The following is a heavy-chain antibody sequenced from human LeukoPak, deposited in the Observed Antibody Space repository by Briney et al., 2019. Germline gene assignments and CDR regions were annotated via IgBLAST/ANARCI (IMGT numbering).Heavy chain of an antibody. CDR2: INWNGGST. V-gene: IGHV3-20*04. J-gene: IGHJ6*03. CDR3: ATDGAPWNYYYYYIDV. D-gene: IGHD3-16*01. CDR1: GFTFDDYG. Sequence: GGSLRLSCAASGFTFDDYGMSWVRQAPGKGLEWVSGINWNGGSTGYADSVKGRFTISRDNAKNSLYLQMNSLRAEDTPLYYCATDGAPWNYYYYYIDVWGKGTTVTVSS.